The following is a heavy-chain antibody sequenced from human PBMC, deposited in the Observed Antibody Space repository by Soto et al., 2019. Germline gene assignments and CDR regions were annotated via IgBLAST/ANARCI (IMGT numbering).Heavy chain of an antibody. CDR3: ARKAGRRSYYYGSGSQYYMDV. V-gene: IGHV5-51*01. J-gene: IGHJ6*03. CDR2: IYPGDSDT. D-gene: IGHD3-10*01. Sequence: PGESLKISCKGSGYNFTSYWIGWVRQMPGKGLEWMGIIYPGDSDTRYSPSFQGQVTISADKSISTAYLQWSSLKASDTAMYYCARKAGRRSYYYGSGSQYYMDVWGKGTTVTVSS. CDR1: GYNFTSYW.